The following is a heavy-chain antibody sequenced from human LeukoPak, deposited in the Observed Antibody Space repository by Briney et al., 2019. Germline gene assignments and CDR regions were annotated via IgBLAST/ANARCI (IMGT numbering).Heavy chain of an antibody. CDR2: INNSGST. CDR1: GGSFSGYY. J-gene: IGHJ4*02. V-gene: IGHV4-34*01. D-gene: IGHD6-13*01. CDR3: ARAPPKFWYSSSYDFDY. Sequence: PSETLSLTCAVYGGSFSGYYWSWIRQPPGKGLEWIGEINNSGSTNYNPSLKNRVTISVDTSKNQFSLKLSSVTAADTAVYYCARAPPKFWYSSSYDFDYWGQGTLVTVSS.